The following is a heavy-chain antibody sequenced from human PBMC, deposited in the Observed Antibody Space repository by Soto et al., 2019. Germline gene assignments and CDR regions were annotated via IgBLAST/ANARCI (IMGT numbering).Heavy chain of an antibody. D-gene: IGHD3-10*01. CDR3: VGGQYYFDY. V-gene: IGHV3-30*03. CDR1: GFPFTTYG. J-gene: IGHJ4*02. Sequence: QVQLVESGGGVVQPGRSLRLSCAASGFPFTTYGMHWVREGPGKGLEWVAVISYDGSNRYYADSVKGRFTISRDNSKNTLYLQMNDLRPEDKALYYCVGGQYYFDYRGQGTLVTVSS. CDR2: ISYDGSNR.